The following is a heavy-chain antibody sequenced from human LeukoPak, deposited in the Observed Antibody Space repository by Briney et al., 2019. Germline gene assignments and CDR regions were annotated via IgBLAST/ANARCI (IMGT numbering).Heavy chain of an antibody. J-gene: IGHJ3*02. CDR2: IYTSGST. CDR3: ARVPFYDLDGYNMVDI. D-gene: IGHD5-24*01. V-gene: IGHV4-61*02. CDR1: GGSISSGSYY. Sequence: SETLSLTCTVSGGSISSGSYYWSWIRQPAGKGLEWIGRIYTSGSTNYNPSLKSRVTISVDTSKNQFSLKLSYVTAADTAVYYCARVPFYDLDGYNMVDIWGQGTMVTVSS.